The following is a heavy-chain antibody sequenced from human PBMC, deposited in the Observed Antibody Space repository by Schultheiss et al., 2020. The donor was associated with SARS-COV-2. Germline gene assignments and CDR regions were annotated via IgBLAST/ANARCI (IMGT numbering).Heavy chain of an antibody. CDR1: GGSISTYY. Sequence: SETLSLTCTVSGGSISTYYWSWIRQPAGKGLEWIGRIYTSGSTNYNPSLKSRVTISVDTSKNQFSLKLSSVTAADTAVYYCARRVVWLWFRDEGMDVWGQGTTVTVSS. D-gene: IGHD3-10*01. J-gene: IGHJ6*02. CDR3: ARRVVWLWFRDEGMDV. CDR2: IYTSGST. V-gene: IGHV4-4*07.